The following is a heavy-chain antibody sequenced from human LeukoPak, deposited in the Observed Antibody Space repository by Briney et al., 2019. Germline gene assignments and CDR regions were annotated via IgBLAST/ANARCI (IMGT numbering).Heavy chain of an antibody. J-gene: IGHJ4*02. CDR1: GGTISNYY. CDR3: ARVAPLAGRFVDY. D-gene: IGHD6-6*01. Sequence: SETLSLTCTVSGGTISNYYWSWIRQPPGKGLEWIWYIYYRGSTNYNPSLKSRVTISVDTSKNQFSLKLSSVTAADTAVYYCARVAPLAGRFVDYWGQGTLVTVS. V-gene: IGHV4-59*01. CDR2: IYYRGST.